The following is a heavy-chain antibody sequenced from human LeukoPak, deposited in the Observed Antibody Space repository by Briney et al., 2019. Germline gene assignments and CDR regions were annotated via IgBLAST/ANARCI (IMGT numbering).Heavy chain of an antibody. Sequence: GGSLRLSCAASGFTFSSYAMHWVRQAPGKGLEWVAVISYDGNNADSVKGRFTISRDNSKNTLYLQMNSLRAEDTAVYYCARVPASIFGVVIIRTEGPFDYWGQGTLVTVSS. V-gene: IGHV3-30*04. CDR3: ARVPASIFGVVIIRTEGPFDY. CDR2: ISYDGNN. D-gene: IGHD3-3*01. J-gene: IGHJ4*02. CDR1: GFTFSSYA.